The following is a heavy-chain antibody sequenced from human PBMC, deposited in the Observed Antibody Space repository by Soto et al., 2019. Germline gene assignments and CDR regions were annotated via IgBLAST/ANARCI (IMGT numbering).Heavy chain of an antibody. J-gene: IGHJ5*02. CDR3: AREGRYYYDSSGYRGNWFDP. V-gene: IGHV4-30-2*01. CDR2: IYHSGST. D-gene: IGHD3-22*01. CDR1: GGSISSGGYS. Sequence: QLQLQESGSGLVKPSQTLSLTCAVSGGSISSGGYSWSWIRQPPGKGLEWIGYIYHSGSTYYNPSLKRRVTISVDRSKNQLSLKLSSVTAADTAVYYSAREGRYYYDSSGYRGNWFDPWGQGSLVTVSS.